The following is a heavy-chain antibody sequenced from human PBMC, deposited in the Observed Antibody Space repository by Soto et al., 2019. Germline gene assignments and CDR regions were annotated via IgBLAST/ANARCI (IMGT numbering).Heavy chain of an antibody. V-gene: IGHV1-18*01. CDR2: FNPANRNT. CDR3: ARVRFGDPFDF. J-gene: IGHJ4*02. CDR1: GYTFTNYG. D-gene: IGHD2-21*02. Sequence: QVQLVQSGAEVKRPGTSVTVSCKVSGYTFTNYGINWVRQAPGQGLEWVGWFNPANRNTTSAQKFQDRVAMTTATSTNIAYMELRGLSSDDTAVYYCARVRFGDPFDFWGQGTLVTVSS.